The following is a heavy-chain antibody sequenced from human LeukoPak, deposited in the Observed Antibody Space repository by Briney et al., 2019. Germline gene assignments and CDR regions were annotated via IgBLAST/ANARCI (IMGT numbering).Heavy chain of an antibody. Sequence: GRSQRLSCAASGFTFDDYAMHWVRQAPGKGLEWVAVISYDGSNKYYADPVKGRFTITRDNSKNTLYLQMNSLRAEDTAVYYCARDIWSRYDYGDTVNPPWGQGTLVTVSS. CDR2: ISYDGSNK. CDR1: GFTFDDYA. V-gene: IGHV3-30*04. J-gene: IGHJ4*02. D-gene: IGHD4-17*01. CDR3: ARDIWSRYDYGDTVNPP.